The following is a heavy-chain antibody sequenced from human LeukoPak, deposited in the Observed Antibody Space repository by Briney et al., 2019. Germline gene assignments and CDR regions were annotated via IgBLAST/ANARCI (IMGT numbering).Heavy chain of an antibody. J-gene: IGHJ4*02. CDR3: ARVGYSRGCYFEKDY. CDR2: ISAYNGNT. V-gene: IGHV1-18*01. Sequence: GASVKVSCKASGYTFTSYGISWVRQAPGQGLEWMGWISAYNGNTNYAQKLQGRVTMTTDTSTSTAYMELRSLRSDDTAVYYCARVGYSRGCYFEKDYGARGPLVTFP. D-gene: IGHD6-19*01. CDR1: GYTFTSYG.